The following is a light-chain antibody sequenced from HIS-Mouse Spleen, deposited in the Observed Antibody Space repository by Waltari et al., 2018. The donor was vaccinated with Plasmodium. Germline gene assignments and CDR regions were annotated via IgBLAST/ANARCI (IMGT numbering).Light chain of an antibody. CDR1: QSISSW. V-gene: IGKV1-5*03. CDR3: QQYNSYLFT. J-gene: IGKJ3*01. Sequence: DIQMTQSPSTLSASVADSLTLTCRASQSISSWLAWYQQKPGKAPKLLIYKASSLESGVPSRFSGSGSGTEFTLTISSLQPDDFATYYCQQYNSYLFTFGPGTKVDIK. CDR2: KAS.